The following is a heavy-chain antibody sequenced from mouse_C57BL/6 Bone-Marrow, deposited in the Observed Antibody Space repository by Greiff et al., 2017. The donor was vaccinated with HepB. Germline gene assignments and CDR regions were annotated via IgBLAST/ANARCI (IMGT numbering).Heavy chain of an antibody. Sequence: EVKLVESGGGLVKPGGSLKLSCAASGFTFSSYAMSWVRQTPEKRLEWVATISDGGSYTYYPDNVKGRFTISRDNAKNNLYLQMSHLKSEDTAMYYCAREGTGPFAYWGQGTRVTVSA. CDR2: ISDGGSYT. D-gene: IGHD4-1*01. CDR1: GFTFSSYA. J-gene: IGHJ3*01. V-gene: IGHV5-4*01. CDR3: AREGTGPFAY.